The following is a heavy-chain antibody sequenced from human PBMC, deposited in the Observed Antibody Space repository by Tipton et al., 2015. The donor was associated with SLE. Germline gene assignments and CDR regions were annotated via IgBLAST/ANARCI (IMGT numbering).Heavy chain of an antibody. J-gene: IGHJ3*02. V-gene: IGHV4-34*09. Sequence: TLSLTCAVYGGSFSGYYWSWIRQPPGKGLEWIGEINHSGSTNYNPSLKSRVTISVDTSKNQFSLKLSSVTAADTAVYYCARDRGKSPDIWGQGTMVTVSS. CDR3: ARDRGKSPDI. CDR2: INHSGST. CDR1: GGSFSGYY. D-gene: IGHD3-10*01.